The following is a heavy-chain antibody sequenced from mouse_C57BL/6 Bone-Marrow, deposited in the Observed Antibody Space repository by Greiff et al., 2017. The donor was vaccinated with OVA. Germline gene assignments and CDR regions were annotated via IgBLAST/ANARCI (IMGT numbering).Heavy chain of an antibody. CDR1: GYAFSSSW. V-gene: IGHV1-82*01. Sequence: VQLQQSGPELVKPGASVKISCKASGYAFSSSWMTWVKQRPGTGLEWIGRIYPGDGDTNYHGQFKGKATLTADKSSSTAYMQLSSLTSEDSAVYFCARWGLGRDYWGQGTTLTVSS. D-gene: IGHD2-14*01. J-gene: IGHJ2*01. CDR2: IYPGDGDT. CDR3: ARWGLGRDY.